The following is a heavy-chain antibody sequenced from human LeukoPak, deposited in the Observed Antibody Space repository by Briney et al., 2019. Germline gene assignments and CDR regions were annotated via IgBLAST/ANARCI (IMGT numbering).Heavy chain of an antibody. J-gene: IGHJ5*02. D-gene: IGHD3-22*01. Sequence: SETLSLTCIVSGGSLSSYYWSWIRQPPGKGLEWIGYIYYSGSTNYNLSLKSRVTISVDTSKNQFSMKLSCVTAADPAVYYCARRLPPARGYYDSNPDSTWFYPSGQGNLVTVSS. CDR3: ARRLPPARGYYDSNPDSTWFYP. CDR2: IYYSGST. V-gene: IGHV4-59*01. CDR1: GGSLSSYY.